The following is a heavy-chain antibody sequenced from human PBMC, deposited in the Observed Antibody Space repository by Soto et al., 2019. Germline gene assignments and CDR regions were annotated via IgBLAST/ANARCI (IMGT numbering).Heavy chain of an antibody. CDR3: ARHIYSHYVWFDP. CDR2: IYYSGSS. CDR1: VGSISSSNFY. J-gene: IGHJ5*02. Sequence: SETLSLTCTVSVGSISSSNFYWGWIRQPPGKGLEWIGSIYYSGSSYYNPSLKSRVTIFVDTSKNQFSLRLNSVTAADTAVYFCARHIYSHYVWFDPWGQGTLVTVSS. V-gene: IGHV4-39*01. D-gene: IGHD4-4*01.